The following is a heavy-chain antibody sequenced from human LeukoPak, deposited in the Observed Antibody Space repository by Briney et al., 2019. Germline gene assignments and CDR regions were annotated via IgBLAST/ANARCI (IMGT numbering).Heavy chain of an antibody. CDR1: GGSLSGHY. CDR3: ARHEDNGDYPLDY. D-gene: IGHD4-17*01. Sequence: SETLSLTCTVSGGSLSGHYWSWIRQPPGKRLEWIGYVSYTGITNYNPSLKSRVTISVDTSRNQLSLQLSSVTAADTAVYYCARHEDNGDYPLDYWGQGTLVTVSS. J-gene: IGHJ4*02. CDR2: VSYTGIT. V-gene: IGHV4-59*08.